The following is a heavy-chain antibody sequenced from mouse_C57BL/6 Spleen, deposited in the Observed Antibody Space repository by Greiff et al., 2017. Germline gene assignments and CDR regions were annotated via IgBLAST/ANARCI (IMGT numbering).Heavy chain of an antibody. D-gene: IGHD2-14*01. CDR3: ARGGGVRGYFDV. CDR2: IDPNSGGT. J-gene: IGHJ1*03. V-gene: IGHV1-72*04. Sequence: QVQLQQPGAELVKPGASVKLSCKASGYTFTSYWMHWVKQRPGRGLEWIGRIDPNSGGTTYNETFKSKATLTVDTSSRTAYLQLSSLLSEDSAVDYGARGGGVRGYFDVWGTGTTVTVSS. CDR1: GYTFTSYW.